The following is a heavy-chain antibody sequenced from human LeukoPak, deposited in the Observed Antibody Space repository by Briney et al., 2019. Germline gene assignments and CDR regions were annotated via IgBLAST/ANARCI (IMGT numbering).Heavy chain of an antibody. D-gene: IGHD6-13*01. CDR1: GETFTSDY. CDR2: MNASGRST. CDR3: ATDELSYSSSWPYYYYGMDV. Sequence: GSVSVSCKASGETFTSDYMHWGGGAAGQGGEGRGRMNASGRSTSYAQKFQGRVTMTRDPSTSPVYMELSSLRSDDTAVYYCATDELSYSSSWPYYYYGMDVWGQGTTVTVSS. J-gene: IGHJ6*02. V-gene: IGHV1-46*01.